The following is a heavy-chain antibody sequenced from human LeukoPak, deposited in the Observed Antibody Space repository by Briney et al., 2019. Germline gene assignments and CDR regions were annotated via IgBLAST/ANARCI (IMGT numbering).Heavy chain of an antibody. CDR3: AKLFSFSSGGHAFDI. CDR1: GFTFSSYG. J-gene: IGHJ3*02. D-gene: IGHD6-19*01. CDR2: IRYDGSNK. Sequence: GSLRLSCAASGFTFSSYGMHWVRQAPGKGLEWVAFIRYDGSNKYYADSVKGRFTISRDNSKNTLYLQMNSLRAEDTAVYSCAKLFSFSSGGHAFDIWGQGTLVTVSS. V-gene: IGHV3-30*02.